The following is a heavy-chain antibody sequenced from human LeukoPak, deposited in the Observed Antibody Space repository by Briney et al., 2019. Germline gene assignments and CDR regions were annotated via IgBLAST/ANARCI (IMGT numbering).Heavy chain of an antibody. V-gene: IGHV4-34*01. Sequence: SETLSLTCAVYGGSFSGYYWSWIRQPPGKGLEWIGEINHSGSTNYNPSLKSRVTISVDTSKNQFSLKLSSVTAADTAVYYCARQVSLVYWGQGTLVTVSS. CDR3: ARQVSLVY. CDR1: GGSFSGYY. D-gene: IGHD2-8*02. J-gene: IGHJ4*02. CDR2: INHSGST.